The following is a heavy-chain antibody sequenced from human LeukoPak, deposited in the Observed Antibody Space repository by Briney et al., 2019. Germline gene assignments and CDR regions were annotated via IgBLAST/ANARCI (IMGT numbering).Heavy chain of an antibody. Sequence: ASVKVSCKASGYIFTAYYIHWVRQAPGQGLEWMGGIIPIFGTANYAQKFQGRVTITADESTSTAYMELSSLRSEDTAVYYCARDRGAVAGIDYWGQGTLVTVSS. V-gene: IGHV1-69*13. CDR2: IIPIFGTA. CDR1: GYIFTAYY. D-gene: IGHD6-19*01. J-gene: IGHJ4*02. CDR3: ARDRGAVAGIDY.